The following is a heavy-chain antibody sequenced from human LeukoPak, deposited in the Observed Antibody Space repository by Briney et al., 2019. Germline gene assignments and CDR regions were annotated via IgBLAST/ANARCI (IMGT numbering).Heavy chain of an antibody. V-gene: IGHV1-18*01. CDR2: ISAHNGNT. CDR1: GYTFTSYG. CDR3: AGADAYYYYGMDV. Sequence: ASVTVSCKASGYTFTSYGISWVRQAPGQGLEWMGWISAHNGNTNYAQKLQGRVTMTTDTSTSTAYMELRSLRSDDTAVYYCAGADAYYYYGMDVWGQGTTVTVSS. J-gene: IGHJ6*02.